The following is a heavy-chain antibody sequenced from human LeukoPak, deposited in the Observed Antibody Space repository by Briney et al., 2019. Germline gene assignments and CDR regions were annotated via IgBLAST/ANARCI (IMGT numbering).Heavy chain of an antibody. V-gene: IGHV4-39*01. CDR1: GGSLSSYY. D-gene: IGHD3-3*01. Sequence: SETLSLTCAVSGGSLSSYYWGWIRQPPGKGLEWIGSIYYSGSTYYNPSLKSRVTISVDTSKNQFSLKLSSVTAADTAVYYCARPFQDYDFWSGYYELGMDVWGQGTTVTVSS. CDR3: ARPFQDYDFWSGYYELGMDV. J-gene: IGHJ6*02. CDR2: IYYSGST.